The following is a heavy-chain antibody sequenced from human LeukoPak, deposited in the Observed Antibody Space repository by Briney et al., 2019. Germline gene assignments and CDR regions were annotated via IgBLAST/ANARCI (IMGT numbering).Heavy chain of an antibody. CDR3: TKRTPEYSSSWCLDY. Sequence: GGSLRLSCAASGFTFSSNTMSWVRQAPGRGLAWVSAIDGSGVTTFYADSVKGRFTISRDNSKNTLFLQMNSLRAEDTAIYYCTKRTPEYSSSWCLDYWGQGTLVTASS. CDR2: IDGSGVTT. J-gene: IGHJ4*02. V-gene: IGHV3-23*01. D-gene: IGHD6-13*01. CDR1: GFTFSSNT.